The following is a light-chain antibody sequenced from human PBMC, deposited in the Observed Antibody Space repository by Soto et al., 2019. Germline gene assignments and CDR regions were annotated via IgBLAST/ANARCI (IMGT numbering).Light chain of an antibody. Sequence: QSVLTQSPSASGSPGQSVTISCTGTSSDIGGYSSVSWYQQHPGKAPKVMIYDVTKRPSGVPDRFSGSKSGNTASLTVSALQAEDEADYYCSSYTDRKHLVFGTGTKLTVL. CDR1: SSDIGGYSS. CDR3: SSYTDRKHLV. V-gene: IGLV2-8*01. J-gene: IGLJ1*01. CDR2: DVT.